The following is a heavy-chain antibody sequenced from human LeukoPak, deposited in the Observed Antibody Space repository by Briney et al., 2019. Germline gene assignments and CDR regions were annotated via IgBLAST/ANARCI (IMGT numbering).Heavy chain of an antibody. CDR1: GGSISSSSYY. CDR3: ARVHRSRYYYYYMDV. V-gene: IGHV4-39*07. J-gene: IGHJ6*03. Sequence: SETLSLTCTVSGGSISSSSYYWGWIRQPPGKGLEWIGSIYYSGSTYYNPSLKSRVTISVDTSKNQFSLKLSSVTAADTAVYYCARVHRSRYYYYYMDVWGKGTTVTVSS. CDR2: IYYSGST. D-gene: IGHD2-2*01.